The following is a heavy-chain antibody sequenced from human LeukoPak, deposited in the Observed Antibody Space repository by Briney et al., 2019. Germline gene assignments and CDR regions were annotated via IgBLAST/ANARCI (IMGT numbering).Heavy chain of an antibody. Sequence: SQTLSLTCAISGDSVSRNSAAWNWIRQSPSRGLEWLGRTYYRSTWYNDYAVSVKSRITINPDTSKNQFSLQLNSVTPEDTAVYYCARGLKGVYSSSPCVFDYWGQGTLVTVSS. CDR3: ARGLKGVYSSSPCVFDY. CDR1: GDSVSRNSAA. V-gene: IGHV6-1*01. D-gene: IGHD6-6*01. J-gene: IGHJ4*02. CDR2: TYYRSTWYN.